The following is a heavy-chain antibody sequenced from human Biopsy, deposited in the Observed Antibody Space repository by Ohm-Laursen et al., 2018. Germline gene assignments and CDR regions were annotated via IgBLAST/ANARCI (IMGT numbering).Heavy chain of an antibody. CDR2: IYSSGST. V-gene: IGHV4-4*07. D-gene: IGHD3-22*01. CDR1: GGSFTGHH. Sequence: SETLSLTCIVSGGSFTGHHWSWIRQPAGKGLGWIGRIYSSGSTNYNPSLKSRVTLSMDTSKRQFSLKLSFVTAADTAVYYCARWTPEYDSSRYYLDAFDIWGQGTKVTVSS. CDR3: ARWTPEYDSSRYYLDAFDI. J-gene: IGHJ3*02.